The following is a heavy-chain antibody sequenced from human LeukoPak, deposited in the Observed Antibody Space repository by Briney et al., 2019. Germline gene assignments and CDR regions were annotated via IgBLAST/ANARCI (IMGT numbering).Heavy chain of an antibody. D-gene: IGHD3-9*01. CDR2: IYYSGST. V-gene: IGHV4-38-2*02. Sequence: PSETLSLTCTVSGYSISSGYYWGWIRQPPGKGLEWIGSIYYSGSTYYNPSLKSRVTISVDTSKNQFSLKLSSVTAADTAVYYCARGGYFDWLSNDYWGQGTLVTVSS. J-gene: IGHJ4*02. CDR1: GYSISSGYY. CDR3: ARGGYFDWLSNDY.